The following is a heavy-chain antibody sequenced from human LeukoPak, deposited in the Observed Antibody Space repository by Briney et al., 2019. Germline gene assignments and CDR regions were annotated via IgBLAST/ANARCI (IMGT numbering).Heavy chain of an antibody. CDR3: ARDLRHPVGGTSY. CDR2: ISGSGTST. J-gene: IGHJ4*02. Sequence: GGSLRLSCAASGFTFSTYAMGWVCQAPGKGLEWVSFISGSGTSTYDADSVKGRFTISRDNAKTSLYLQMNSLRAEDTAVYYCARDLRHPVGGTSYWGQGTLVTVSS. V-gene: IGHV3-23*01. D-gene: IGHD4-23*01. CDR1: GFTFSTYA.